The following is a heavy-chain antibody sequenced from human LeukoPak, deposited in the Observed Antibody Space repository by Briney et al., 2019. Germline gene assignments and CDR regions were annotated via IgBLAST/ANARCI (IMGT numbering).Heavy chain of an antibody. V-gene: IGHV1-2*02. CDR2: IKADSGGT. J-gene: IGHJ3*02. CDR1: GYTFTGYY. Sequence: ASVKVSSKPSGYTFTGYYMHCVRQAPGQGLEWMGWIKADSGGTNYAEKFQGSVTMTRDTSISTVYMDLSRLRSDDTAVYHCASSGYPYNAFDIWGQGTMVTVSS. D-gene: IGHD3-22*01. CDR3: ASSGYPYNAFDI.